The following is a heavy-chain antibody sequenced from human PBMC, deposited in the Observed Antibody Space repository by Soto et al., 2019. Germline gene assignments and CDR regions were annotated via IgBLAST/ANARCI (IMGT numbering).Heavy chain of an antibody. CDR2: ISGSADRT. J-gene: IGHJ6*02. Sequence: GGSLRLSCAASGVTFSSYAMTWVRQAPGKGLEWVSAISGSADRTNYVDSVKGRFTISRDNSINTLYLQMNTLRGDDTAVYYCAKDSAADDFGEYGMDVWGQGTTVTVSS. CDR3: AKDSAADDFGEYGMDV. CDR1: GVTFSSYA. D-gene: IGHD4-17*01. V-gene: IGHV3-23*01.